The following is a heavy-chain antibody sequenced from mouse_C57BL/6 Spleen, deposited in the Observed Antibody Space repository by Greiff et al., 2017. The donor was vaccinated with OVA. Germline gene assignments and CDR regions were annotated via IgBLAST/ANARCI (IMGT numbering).Heavy chain of an antibody. V-gene: IGHV1-81*01. D-gene: IGHD2-5*01. J-gene: IGHJ3*01. CDR2: IYPRSGNT. Sequence: VQLQQSGAELARPGASVKLSCKASGYTFTSYGISWVKQRTGRGLEWIGEIYPRSGNTYYNEKFKGKATLTADKSSSTAYMELRSLTSEDSAVYFCARGGSYYSNSAWFAYWGQGTLVTVSA. CDR3: ARGGSYYSNSAWFAY. CDR1: GYTFTSYG.